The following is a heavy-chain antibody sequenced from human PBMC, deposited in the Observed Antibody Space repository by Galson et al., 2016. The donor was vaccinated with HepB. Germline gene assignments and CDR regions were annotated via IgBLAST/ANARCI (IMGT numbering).Heavy chain of an antibody. V-gene: IGHV3-21*01. J-gene: IGHJ3*02. Sequence: SLRLSCAASGFTFRDFPMVWVRQAPGQGLEWVSSISSDGVYTYYADSLKGRFSISRDNAKNSLFLQMNSLRVEDTAVYYCARDSWDIVVVSPAMFTFDIWGQGTMVTVSS. D-gene: IGHD2-2*01. CDR3: ARDSWDIVVVSPAMFTFDI. CDR1: GFTFRDFP. CDR2: ISSDGVYT.